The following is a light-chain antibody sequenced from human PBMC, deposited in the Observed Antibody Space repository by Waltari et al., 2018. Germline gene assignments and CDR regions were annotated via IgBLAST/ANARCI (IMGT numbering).Light chain of an antibody. CDR3: AAWDDSLSGRV. CDR2: RNN. V-gene: IGLV1-47*01. CDR1: RSNSGSNY. Sequence: QSVLIQPPSASGTPGQRVTISCSGSRSNSGSNYVYWYQQLPGTAPKLLIYRNNQRPSGVPDRFSGSKSGTSASLAISGLRSEDEADYYCAAWDDSLSGRVFGGGTKVTVL. J-gene: IGLJ3*02.